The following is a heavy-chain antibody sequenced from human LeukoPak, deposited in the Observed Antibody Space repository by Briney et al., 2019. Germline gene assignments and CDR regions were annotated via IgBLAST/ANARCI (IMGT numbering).Heavy chain of an antibody. V-gene: IGHV1-69*05. CDR2: IIPVFGTA. J-gene: IGHJ5*02. Sequence: SVKVSCKASGGTLNNYAISWVRQAPGQGLEWMGGIIPVFGTAHYGQNFQGRVTITTDEFTSTVYMEFIRLRSEDTAVYYCARDLGKGNLGDSWGQGTLVTVSS. D-gene: IGHD2-21*01. CDR1: GGTLNNYA. CDR3: ARDLGKGNLGDS.